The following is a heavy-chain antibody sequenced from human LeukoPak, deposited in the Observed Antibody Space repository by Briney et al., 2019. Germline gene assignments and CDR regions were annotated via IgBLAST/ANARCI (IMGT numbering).Heavy chain of an antibody. J-gene: IGHJ4*02. V-gene: IGHV3-48*02. Sequence: PGGSLRLSCAASGFTFSSYSMSWVRQAPGKGLEWVSYIRTSPYIIYYADSVGGRFTVSRDNAKNSLFLQMNSLRDEDTAMYYCARDLHWAFDYWGQGTLVTVSS. CDR2: IRTSPYII. CDR1: GFTFSSYS. CDR3: ARDLHWAFDY. D-gene: IGHD3/OR15-3a*01.